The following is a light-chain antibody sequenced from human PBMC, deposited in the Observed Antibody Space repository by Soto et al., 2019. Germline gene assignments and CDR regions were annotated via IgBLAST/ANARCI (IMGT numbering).Light chain of an antibody. V-gene: IGKV3-15*01. J-gene: IGKJ1*01. Sequence: EIVMTQSPATLSVSPGERATLSCRASQSVSNSLAWYQQKPGQAPRLLIYGASTRATGIPARFSGSGSGTEFTLTISSLLSEDFAVYYCQQHNNWPRTFGQGTKVEIK. CDR2: GAS. CDR1: QSVSNS. CDR3: QQHNNWPRT.